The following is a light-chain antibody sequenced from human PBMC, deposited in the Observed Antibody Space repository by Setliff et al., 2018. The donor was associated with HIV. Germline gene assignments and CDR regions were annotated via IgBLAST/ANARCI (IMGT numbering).Light chain of an antibody. CDR1: NIGSKG. V-gene: IGLV3-21*04. J-gene: IGLJ1*01. CDR2: YDT. CDR3: QVWDSSSDHPI. Sequence: SYELTQPASVSVAPEMTATLTWGGDNIGSKGVHWYQQRPGQAPALVIYYDTDRPSGISERFSGSNSGSTATLTISRVEAGDEADYYCQVWDSSSDHPIFGSGTKVTVL.